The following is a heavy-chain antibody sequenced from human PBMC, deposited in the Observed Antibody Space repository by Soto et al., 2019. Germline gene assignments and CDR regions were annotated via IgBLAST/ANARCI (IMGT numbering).Heavy chain of an antibody. J-gene: IGHJ5*02. Sequence: QLLESGPGLVRPSETLSLTCSILGDSISDTRFYWGWVRQSPEKGLEWIGSISHDGHAYYNPFLKNRVTFFADTSRNQFSPTMKVVTVADTALYFWARQVYGDFLGGNWFDPWGQGALVTVSS. CDR2: ISHDGHA. D-gene: IGHD4-17*01. CDR3: ARQVYGDFLGGNWFDP. V-gene: IGHV4-39*01. CDR1: GDSISDTRFY.